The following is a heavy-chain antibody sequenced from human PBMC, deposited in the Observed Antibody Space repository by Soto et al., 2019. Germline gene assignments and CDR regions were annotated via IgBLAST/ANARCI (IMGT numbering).Heavy chain of an antibody. J-gene: IGHJ6*02. CDR1: GYTLTELS. V-gene: IGHV1-24*01. CDR3: ATGLTGTPTTHYYYGMDV. CDR2: FDPEDGET. D-gene: IGHD1-20*01. Sequence: WASVKVSCKVSGYTLTELSMHWVRQAPGKGLEWMGGFDPEDGETIYAQKFQGRVTMTEDTSTDTAYMELSSLRSEDTAVYYCATGLTGTPTTHYYYGMDVWGQGTTVTVSS.